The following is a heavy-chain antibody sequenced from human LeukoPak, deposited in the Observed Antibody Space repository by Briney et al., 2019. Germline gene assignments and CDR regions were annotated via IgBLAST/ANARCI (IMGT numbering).Heavy chain of an antibody. D-gene: IGHD3-22*01. CDR2: IYYSGST. J-gene: IGHJ6*02. CDR1: GGSISSYY. CDR3: ARGNYYDSSGYPIYYYYGMDV. V-gene: IGHV4-59*01. Sequence: SETLSLTCTVSGGSISSYYWSWIRQPPGKGLEWIGYIYYSGSTNYNPSLKSRVTISVDTSKNQFSLNLSSVTAADTAVYYCARGNYYDSSGYPIYYYYGMDVWGQGTTVTVSS.